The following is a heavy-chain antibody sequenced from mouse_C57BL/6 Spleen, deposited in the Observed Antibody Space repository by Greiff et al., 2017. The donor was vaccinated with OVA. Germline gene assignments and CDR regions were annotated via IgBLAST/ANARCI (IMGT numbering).Heavy chain of an antibody. V-gene: IGHV2-2*01. Sequence: QVQLQQSGPGLVQPSQSLSITCTVSGFSLTSYGVHWVRQSPGKGLEWLGVIWSGGSTDCNAAFISRLSISKDNSKSQVFFKMNSLQADDTAIYYCARLVTTKYFDVWGTGTTVTVSS. D-gene: IGHD2-2*01. CDR3: ARLVTTKYFDV. CDR1: GFSLTSYG. J-gene: IGHJ1*03. CDR2: IWSGGST.